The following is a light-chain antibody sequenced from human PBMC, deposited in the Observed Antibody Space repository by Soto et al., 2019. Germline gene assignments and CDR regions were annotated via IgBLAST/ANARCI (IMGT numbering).Light chain of an antibody. Sequence: IPMTQSPSTLSGSVGDRVTITWRASQTISSWLAWYQQKPGKAPKLLIYKASTLKSGVPSRFSGSGSGTEFTLTIRSLQPDDFATYYCQHYNSYSEAFGQGTKVDI. CDR1: QTISSW. CDR3: QHYNSYSEA. J-gene: IGKJ1*01. V-gene: IGKV1-5*03. CDR2: KAS.